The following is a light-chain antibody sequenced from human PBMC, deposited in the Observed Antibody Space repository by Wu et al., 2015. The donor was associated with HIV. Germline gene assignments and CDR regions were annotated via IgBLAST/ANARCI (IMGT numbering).Light chain of an antibody. CDR3: QQYNNWPPDS. J-gene: IGKJ2*03. CDR1: QSVSSN. Sequence: PGERATLSCRASQSVSSNLAWYQQKPGQAPRLLIYGASTRATGIPARFSGSGSGTEFTLTISSLQSEDFAVYYCQQYNNWPPDSFGQGTKLEIK. V-gene: IGKV3-15*01. CDR2: GAS.